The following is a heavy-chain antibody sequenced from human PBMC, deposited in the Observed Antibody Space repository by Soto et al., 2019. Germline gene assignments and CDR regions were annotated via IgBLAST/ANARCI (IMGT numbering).Heavy chain of an antibody. J-gene: IGHJ4*02. Sequence: QVHLVQSEAEVRKPGSSVKVSCTSSGGSFTTDSIIWVRQAPGQGLEWMGGINPLFRTPVYAQKFQGRVTISVDESTSAAHLEVTGLTPEDTAVYFCAKGVASSDWGQGTPVTVSS. CDR1: GGSFTTDS. D-gene: IGHD5-12*01. V-gene: IGHV1-69*01. CDR3: AKGVASSD. CDR2: INPLFRTP.